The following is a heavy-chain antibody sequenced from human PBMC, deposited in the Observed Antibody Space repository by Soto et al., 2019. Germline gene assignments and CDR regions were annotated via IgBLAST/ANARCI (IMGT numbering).Heavy chain of an antibody. V-gene: IGHV4-59*08. CDR2: ILFSGST. Sequence: QVQLQESGPGLVKPSETLSLTCTVSGASITSYSWSWVRQSPGKGLEWIGCILFSGSTNYTPSLKSRVTLSLDTSPPQFSLRLAAVTAADTAVYYCARHGSTVDTEEAFDYWGQGTQVTVSS. D-gene: IGHD5-18*01. J-gene: IGHJ4*02. CDR3: ARHGSTVDTEEAFDY. CDR1: GASITSYS.